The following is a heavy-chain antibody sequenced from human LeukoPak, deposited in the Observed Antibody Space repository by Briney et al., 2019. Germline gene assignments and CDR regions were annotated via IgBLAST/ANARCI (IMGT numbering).Heavy chain of an antibody. Sequence: PSETLSLTCAVYGGSFSGYYWSWIRQPPGKGLEWIGEINHSGSTNYNPSLKSRVTISVDTSKNQFSLKLSSVTAADTAVYYCARGIIVVVPAATLYNWFDPWGQGTPVTVSS. CDR3: ARGIIVVVPAATLYNWFDP. V-gene: IGHV4-34*01. CDR1: GGSFSGYY. D-gene: IGHD2-2*01. CDR2: INHSGST. J-gene: IGHJ5*02.